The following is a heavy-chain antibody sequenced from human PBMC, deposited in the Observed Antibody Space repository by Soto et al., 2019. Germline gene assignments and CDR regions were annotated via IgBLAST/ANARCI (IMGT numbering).Heavy chain of an antibody. CDR2: IYFAGST. CDR3: ARGGGSTVDH. CDR1: GGSISGYY. D-gene: IGHD2-2*01. J-gene: IGHJ4*02. Sequence: QVQLQESGPGLVKPSETLSLTCTVSGGSISGYYWSWIRQPAGKGLEWIGRIYFAGSTNHNPSLKSRVTMSVDTSKNQFSLTLTSVTAADTAVYYCARGGGSTVDHWGQGTLVTVSS. V-gene: IGHV4-4*07.